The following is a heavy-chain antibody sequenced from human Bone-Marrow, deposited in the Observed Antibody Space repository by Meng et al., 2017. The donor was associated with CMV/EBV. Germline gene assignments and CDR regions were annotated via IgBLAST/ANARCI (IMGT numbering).Heavy chain of an antibody. CDR2: ISPIFGTA. V-gene: IGHV1-69*05. CDR1: GGTFSSYA. CDR3: AKEGAGLTGNFYY. Sequence: SVKVSCKASGGTFSSYAISWVRQAPGQGLEWMGGISPIFGTANYAQKFQGRVTITTDESTSTAYMELCSLRSEDTAVYYCAKEGAGLTGNFYYWGQGTPVTVSS. J-gene: IGHJ4*02. D-gene: IGHD1-20*01.